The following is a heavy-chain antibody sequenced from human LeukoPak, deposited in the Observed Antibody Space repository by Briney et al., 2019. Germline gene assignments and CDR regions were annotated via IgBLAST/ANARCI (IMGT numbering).Heavy chain of an antibody. J-gene: IGHJ3*02. CDR1: GGSISSYY. CDR3: ARDAALYYYDSSGYYPGAFDI. V-gene: IGHV4-4*07. CDR2: IYTSGST. D-gene: IGHD3-22*01. Sequence: SETLSLTCTVSGGSISSYYWGWIRQPAGKGLEWIGRIYTSGSTNYNPSLKSRVTMSVDTSKNQFSLKLSSVTAADTAVYYCARDAALYYYDSSGYYPGAFDIWGQGTMVTVSS.